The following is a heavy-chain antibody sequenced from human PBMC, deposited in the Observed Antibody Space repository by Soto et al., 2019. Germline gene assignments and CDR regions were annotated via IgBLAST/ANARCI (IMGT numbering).Heavy chain of an antibody. V-gene: IGHV1-18*01. CDR1: GYTFTNFG. D-gene: IGHD5-12*01. CDR3: ARDLVPGYTGFSDY. Sequence: ASVKVSCKASGYTFTNFGISWVRQAPGQGLEWMGWISAYNGNTNFAQKLQGRVSLTTDTSSTTAYMELRSLTSDDTVVYYCARDLVPGYTGFSDYWGQGTLVTVSS. CDR2: ISAYNGNT. J-gene: IGHJ4*02.